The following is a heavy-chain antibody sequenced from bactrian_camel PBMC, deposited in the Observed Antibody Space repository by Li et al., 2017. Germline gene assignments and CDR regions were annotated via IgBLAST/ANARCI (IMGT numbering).Heavy chain of an antibody. Sequence: VQLVESGGGLVQPGGSLRLSCTASGFTFSRSPMTWVRQAPGKGLGWISGIDGGGSTTAYANSVKGRFTISRDAADNSLHLQMKNLKSDDTAIYYCAADPPYAGTWCLGTHDDFGFFGPGTQVTVS. D-gene: IGHD7*01. CDR2: IDGGGSTT. CDR3: AADPPYAGTWCLGTHDDFGF. CDR1: GFTFSRSP. V-gene: IGHV3S42*01. J-gene: IGHJ6*01.